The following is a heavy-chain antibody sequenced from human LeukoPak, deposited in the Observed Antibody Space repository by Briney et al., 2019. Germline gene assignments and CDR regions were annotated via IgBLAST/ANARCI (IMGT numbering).Heavy chain of an antibody. D-gene: IGHD3-22*01. CDR3: ARLYYDSSGDDAFAI. Sequence: KPSETLSLTCTVSGGSISSYYWSWIRQPPGKGLEWIGYIYYSGSTNYNPSLKSRVTISVDTSKNQFSLKLSSVTAADTAVYYCARLYYDSSGDDAFAIWGQGTMVTVSS. CDR2: IYYSGST. CDR1: GGSISSYY. J-gene: IGHJ3*02. V-gene: IGHV4-59*08.